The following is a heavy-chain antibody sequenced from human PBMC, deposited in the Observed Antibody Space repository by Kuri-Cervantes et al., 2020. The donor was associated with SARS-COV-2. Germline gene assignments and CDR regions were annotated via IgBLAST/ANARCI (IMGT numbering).Heavy chain of an antibody. J-gene: IGHJ2*01. CDR3: AKESWYEDSRLGYFDL. Sequence: GGSLRLSCAASGFTFDDYDMHWVRQAPGKGLEWVSGISCNRGSIGYADSVKGRFNISRDNAKNSLCLQMNSLRAEDTALYYCAKESWYEDSRLGYFDLWGRGTMVTVSS. D-gene: IGHD2-15*01. CDR2: ISCNRGSI. CDR1: GFTFDDYD. V-gene: IGHV3-9*01.